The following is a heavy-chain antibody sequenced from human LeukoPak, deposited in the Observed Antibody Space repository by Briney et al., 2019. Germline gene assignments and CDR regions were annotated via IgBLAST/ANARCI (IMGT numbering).Heavy chain of an antibody. D-gene: IGHD3-22*01. CDR2: IYSGGST. Sequence: PGGSLRLSCAASGFTVSSNYMSWVRQAPGKGLEWVSVIYSGGSTYYADSVKGRFTISRDNSKNTLYLQMNSLRAEDTAVYYCARDSDDSSGYRELDYWGQGTLVTVSS. CDR3: ARDSDDSSGYRELDY. V-gene: IGHV3-53*01. CDR1: GFTVSSNY. J-gene: IGHJ4*02.